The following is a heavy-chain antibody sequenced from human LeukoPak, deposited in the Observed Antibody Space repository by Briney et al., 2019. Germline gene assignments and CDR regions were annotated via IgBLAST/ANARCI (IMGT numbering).Heavy chain of an antibody. J-gene: IGHJ4*02. CDR3: ARDRLSSSWLDY. CDR1: GFTFSRYW. V-gene: IGHV3-7*01. CDR2: IKQDGSEK. D-gene: IGHD6-13*01. Sequence: GGSLRLSCAASGFTFSRYWISWVRQAPGKGLEWVANIKQDGSEKSYVDSVKGRFTISRDNAKNSLYLQMNSLRAEDTAVYYCARDRLSSSWLDYWGQGTLVTVSS.